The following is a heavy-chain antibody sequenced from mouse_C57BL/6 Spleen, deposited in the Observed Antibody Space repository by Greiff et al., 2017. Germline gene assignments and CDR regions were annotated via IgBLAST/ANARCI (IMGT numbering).Heavy chain of an antibody. V-gene: IGHV1-54*01. J-gene: IGHJ2*01. CDR3: ASSSGSYYFDD. CDR2: INPGSGGT. Sequence: VQLQQSGAELVRPGTSVKVSCKASGYAFTNYLIEWVKQRPGQGLEWIGVINPGSGGTNYNEKFKGKATLTADKSSSTAYMQLSSLTSEDSAVYFCASSSGSYYFDDWGQGTTLTVSS. D-gene: IGHD3-2*02. CDR1: GYAFTNYL.